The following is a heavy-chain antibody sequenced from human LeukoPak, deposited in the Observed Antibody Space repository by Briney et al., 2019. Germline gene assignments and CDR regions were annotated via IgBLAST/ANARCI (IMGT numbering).Heavy chain of an antibody. CDR1: GFTVSSNY. V-gene: IGHV3-66*01. D-gene: IGHD2-8*01. J-gene: IGHJ4*02. CDR3: ARGVWCVPFDY. Sequence: GGPLRLSCAASGFTVSSNYMSWVRQPPGKGLEWVAYIYSGGSKHYAHSLKGRFTISRDNYTNTLYLQMNSLGAEDTAVCYCARGVWCVPFDYWGEGTLVTVSS. CDR2: IYSGGSK.